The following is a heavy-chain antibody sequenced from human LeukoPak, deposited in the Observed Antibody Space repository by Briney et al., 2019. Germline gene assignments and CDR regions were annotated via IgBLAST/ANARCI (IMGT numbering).Heavy chain of an antibody. D-gene: IGHD6-19*01. CDR3: ARASQWLAFDN. CDR1: GGSISSYY. Sequence: ETLSLTCTVSGGSISSYYWSWVRQAPGKGLEWVSVIYNGGSTNYADSVKGRFTISRDNSKNTLYLQMNSLRAEDTAVYFCARASQWLAFDNWGQGTLVTVSS. J-gene: IGHJ4*02. V-gene: IGHV3-66*01. CDR2: IYNGGST.